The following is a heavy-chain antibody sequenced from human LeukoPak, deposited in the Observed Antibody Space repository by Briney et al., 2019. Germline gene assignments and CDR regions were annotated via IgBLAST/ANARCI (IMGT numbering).Heavy chain of an antibody. Sequence: QTGGSLRLSCAASGFTFSSYAMSWVRQAPGKGLEWVSAISGSGGSTYYADSVKGRFTTSRDNSKNTLYLQMNSLRAEDTGVYYCAKDWSGYDAFDIWGQGTMVTVSS. D-gene: IGHD3-3*01. J-gene: IGHJ3*02. CDR1: GFTFSSYA. CDR3: AKDWSGYDAFDI. CDR2: ISGSGGST. V-gene: IGHV3-23*01.